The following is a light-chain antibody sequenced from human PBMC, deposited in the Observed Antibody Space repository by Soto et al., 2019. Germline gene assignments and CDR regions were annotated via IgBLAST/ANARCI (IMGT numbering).Light chain of an antibody. J-gene: IGLJ2*01. CDR2: EVS. V-gene: IGLV2-14*01. Sequence: QSALTQPASVSGSPGQSITISCTGTSSDVGGYNYVSWYQQHPGKAPKLMIYEVSSRPSGVSNRFSGSKSGNTASLTISGLQTEEEADYYCSSFTTSSTVLFGGGTKLTVL. CDR3: SSFTTSSTVL. CDR1: SSDVGGYNY.